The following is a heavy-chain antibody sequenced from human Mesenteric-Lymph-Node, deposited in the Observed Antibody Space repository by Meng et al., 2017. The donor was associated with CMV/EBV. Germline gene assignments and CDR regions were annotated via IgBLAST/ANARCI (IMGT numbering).Heavy chain of an antibody. CDR3: ARGGAPGYCSSTSCYRRFDP. D-gene: IGHD2-2*02. CDR1: FSGYY. V-gene: IGHV4-34*01. J-gene: IGHJ5*02. Sequence: FSGYYWSWIRQPPGKGLEWIGEINHSGSTNYNPPLKSRVTISVDTSKNQFSLKLSSVAAADTAVYYCARGGAPGYCSSTSCYRRFDPWGQGTLVTVS. CDR2: INHSGST.